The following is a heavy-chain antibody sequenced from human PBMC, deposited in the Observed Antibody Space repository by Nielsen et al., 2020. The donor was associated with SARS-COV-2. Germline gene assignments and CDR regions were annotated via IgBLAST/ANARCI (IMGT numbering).Heavy chain of an antibody. Sequence: GESLKISCAASGFTFSNYGMHWVRQAPGKGLEWVSSISGSAGTTYYSDSVKGRFTISRDNSKNTLYLQMNSLRAEDTAVYYCAKGTGYYNFNYFFDYWGQGTLVTVSS. V-gene: IGHV3-23*01. J-gene: IGHJ4*02. CDR1: GFTFSNYG. CDR3: AKGTGYYNFNYFFDY. CDR2: ISGSAGTT. D-gene: IGHD3-9*01.